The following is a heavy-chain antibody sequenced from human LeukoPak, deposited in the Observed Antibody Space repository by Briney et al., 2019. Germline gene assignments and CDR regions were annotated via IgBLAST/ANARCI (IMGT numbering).Heavy chain of an antibody. J-gene: IGHJ5*02. CDR1: GYTFTSYD. CDR3: ARPQMPYQLLYRDYNWFDP. D-gene: IGHD2-2*02. CDR2: MNPNSGNT. Sequence: ASVKVSCKASGYTFTSYDINWVRQATGQGLEWMGWMNPNSGNTGYAQKFQGRVTMTRNTSISTAYMELSSLRSEDTAVYYCARPQMPYQLLYRDYNWFDPWGQGTLVTVSS. V-gene: IGHV1-8*01.